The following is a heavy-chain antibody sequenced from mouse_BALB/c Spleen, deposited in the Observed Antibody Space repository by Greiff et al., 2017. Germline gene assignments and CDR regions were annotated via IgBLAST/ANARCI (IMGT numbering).Heavy chain of an antibody. CDR2: ISTYYGDA. J-gene: IGHJ3*01. D-gene: IGHD2-3*01. Sequence: QVQLQQSGAELVRPGVSVKISCKGSGYTFTDYAMHWVKQSHAKRLEWIGVISTYYGDANYNQKFKGKATMTVDKSSSTAYMELARLTSEDSAIFYCASDDGYYWFAYWGQGTLVTVSA. CDR1: GYTFTDYA. V-gene: IGHV1S137*01. CDR3: ASDDGYYWFAY.